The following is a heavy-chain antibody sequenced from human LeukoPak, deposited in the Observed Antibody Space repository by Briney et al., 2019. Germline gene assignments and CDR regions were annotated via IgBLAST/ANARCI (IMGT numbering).Heavy chain of an antibody. Sequence: SETLSLTCTVSDDSISDYYRGWIWQPPGKGLEWIGYFHNSGTSTYNPSLKSRVTISADTSKNQFSLKLNSLTTADTAVYYCTRGAGWLIDYWGQGILVTVSS. V-gene: IGHV4-59*01. J-gene: IGHJ4*02. D-gene: IGHD3-16*01. CDR2: FHNSGTS. CDR3: TRGAGWLIDY. CDR1: DDSISDYY.